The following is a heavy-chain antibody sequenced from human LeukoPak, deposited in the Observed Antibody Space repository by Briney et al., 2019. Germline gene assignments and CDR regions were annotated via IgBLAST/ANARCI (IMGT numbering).Heavy chain of an antibody. J-gene: IGHJ4*02. CDR1: GGSISSGGYY. Sequence: SETLSLTCTVSGGSISSGGYYWSWIRQPPGKGLEWIGYIYHSGSTYYNPSLKSRVTISVDRSKNQFSLKLSSVTAADTAVYYCARDPVYGDYKGFDYWGQGTLVTVSS. D-gene: IGHD4-17*01. CDR3: ARDPVYGDYKGFDY. CDR2: IYHSGST. V-gene: IGHV4-30-2*01.